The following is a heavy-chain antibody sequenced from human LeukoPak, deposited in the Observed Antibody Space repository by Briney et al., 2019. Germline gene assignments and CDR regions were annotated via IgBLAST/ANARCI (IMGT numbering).Heavy chain of an antibody. CDR3: ARLGVAARPFDH. CDR2: INHSGST. V-gene: IGHV4-34*01. D-gene: IGHD6-6*01. Sequence: SETLSLTCAVYGGSFSDYYWSWISQPPGKGLEWIGEINHSGSTYYNPSLKSRVTISVDTSKNQFSLKLSSVTAADTAVYYCARLGVAARPFDHWGQGTLVTVSS. J-gene: IGHJ4*02. CDR1: GGSFSDYY.